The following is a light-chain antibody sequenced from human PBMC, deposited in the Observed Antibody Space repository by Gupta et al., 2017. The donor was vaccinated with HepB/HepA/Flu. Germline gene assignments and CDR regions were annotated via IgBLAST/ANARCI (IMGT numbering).Light chain of an antibody. J-gene: IGLJ2*01. V-gene: IGLV3-1*01. Sequence: SYELTQPHSVSVSPGQTARITCSGDKLGNKYVSWYQQKPGQSPVLLIYEDIKRPSGIPERVSGSNSGNTATLTISGTQARDEADYYCQAWDSSTVVFGGGSKLTVL. CDR1: KLGNKY. CDR2: EDI. CDR3: QAWDSSTVV.